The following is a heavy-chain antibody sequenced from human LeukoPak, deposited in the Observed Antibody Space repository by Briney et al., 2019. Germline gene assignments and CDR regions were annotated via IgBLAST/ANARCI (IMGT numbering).Heavy chain of an antibody. J-gene: IGHJ3*02. Sequence: GGSLRLSCAASGFTFSSYEMNWVRQAPGKGLEWVSVIYSGGSTYYADSVKGRFTISRDNSKNTLYLQMNSLRAEDTAVYYCARRSGSYFDAFDIWGQGTMVTVSS. CDR3: ARRSGSYFDAFDI. CDR2: IYSGGST. D-gene: IGHD1-26*01. CDR1: GFTFSSYE. V-gene: IGHV3-53*01.